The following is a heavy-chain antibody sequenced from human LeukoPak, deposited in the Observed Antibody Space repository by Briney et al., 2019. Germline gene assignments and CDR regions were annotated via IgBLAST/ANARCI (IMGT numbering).Heavy chain of an antibody. D-gene: IGHD1-26*01. Sequence: ASETLSLTCTVSGGSISSNNYYWGWIRQPPGKGLEWIGSIYYSGSTYYNPSLKSRVTISVDTSKNQFSLKLNSVTAADTAVYYCASIVQYYYYYMDVWGKGTTVTISS. CDR2: IYYSGST. CDR3: ASIVQYYYYYMDV. CDR1: GGSISSNNYY. J-gene: IGHJ6*03. V-gene: IGHV4-39*01.